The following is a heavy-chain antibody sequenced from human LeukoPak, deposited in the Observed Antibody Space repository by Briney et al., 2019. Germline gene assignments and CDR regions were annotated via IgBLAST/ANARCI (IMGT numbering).Heavy chain of an antibody. Sequence: GGSLRLSCAASGFTVSDNYMSWVRQAPGKGLEWVSVIYRGGTTYCADSVKGRFTISRDNSKSTLHLQMNSLRAEDTAVYYCAREGAYCGGDCFGDWGQGTLVTVSS. D-gene: IGHD2-21*02. CDR2: IYRGGTT. J-gene: IGHJ4*02. CDR1: GFTVSDNY. CDR3: AREGAYCGGDCFGD. V-gene: IGHV3-53*01.